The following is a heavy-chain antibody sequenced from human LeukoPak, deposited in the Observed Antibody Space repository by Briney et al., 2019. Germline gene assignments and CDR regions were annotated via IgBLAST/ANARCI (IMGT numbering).Heavy chain of an antibody. CDR2: IYYSGST. CDR3: ARVDTILDAFDI. V-gene: IGHV4-59*08. D-gene: IGHD3-3*01. CDR1: GGSISSYY. J-gene: IGHJ3*02. Sequence: SETLSLTCTVSGGSISSYYWSWIRRPPGKGLEWIGYIYYSGSTNYNPSLKSRVTISVDTSKNQFSLKLSSVTAADTAVYYCARVDTILDAFDIWGQGTMVIVSS.